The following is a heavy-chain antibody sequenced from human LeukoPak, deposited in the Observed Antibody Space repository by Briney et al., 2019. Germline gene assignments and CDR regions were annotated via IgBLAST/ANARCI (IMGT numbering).Heavy chain of an antibody. CDR2: IYYSGST. J-gene: IGHJ4*02. V-gene: IGHV4-31*03. CDR3: AREGSSSDSSFDY. D-gene: IGHD6-13*01. Sequence: PSETLSLTCTVSGGSISSGGYYWSWIRQHPGKGLEWIGYIYYSGSTYYNPSLKSRVTISVDTSKNQSSLKLSSVTAADTAVYYCAREGSSSDSSFDYWGQGTLVTVSS. CDR1: GGSISSGGYY.